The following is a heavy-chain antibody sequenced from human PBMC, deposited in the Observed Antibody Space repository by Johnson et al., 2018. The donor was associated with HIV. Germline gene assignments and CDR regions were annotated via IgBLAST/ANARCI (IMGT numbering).Heavy chain of an antibody. CDR3: AREGASAVRYSSSWYGHDAFDI. D-gene: IGHD6-13*01. CDR2: ISSSGSTI. CDR1: GFTFSDYY. Sequence: QVQLVESGGGLVQPGGSLRLSCAASGFTFSDYYMSWIRQAPGKGLEWVSYISSSGSTIYYADCVKGRFTISRDNAKNSLSLQMNSLRAEDTAVYYCAREGASAVRYSSSWYGHDAFDIWGQGTMVTVSS. J-gene: IGHJ3*02. V-gene: IGHV3-11*01.